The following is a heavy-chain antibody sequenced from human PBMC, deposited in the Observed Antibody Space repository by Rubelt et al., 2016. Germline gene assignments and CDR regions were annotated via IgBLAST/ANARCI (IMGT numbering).Heavy chain of an antibody. CDR2: VQFDGLNK. CDR3: AKEATGGSGSYFDY. Sequence: QPGGSLRLSCVPSGFDFRSFGMHWVRQAPGKGLEWVSYVQFDGLNKYYGDSVKGRFTISRDNSKNTLYLQMNSLRAEDTAVYYCAKEATGGSGSYFDYWGQGTLVTVSS. J-gene: IGHJ4*02. V-gene: IGHV3-30*02. CDR1: GFDFRSFG. D-gene: IGHD3-10*01.